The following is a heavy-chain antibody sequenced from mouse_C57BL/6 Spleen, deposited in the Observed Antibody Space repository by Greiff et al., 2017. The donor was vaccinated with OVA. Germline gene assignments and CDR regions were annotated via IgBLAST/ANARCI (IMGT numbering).Heavy chain of an antibody. Sequence: EVQVVESGAELVRPGASVKLSCTASGFNIKDDYMHWVKQRPEQGLEWIGWIDPENGDTEYASKFQGKATITADTSSNTAYLQLSSLTSEDTAVYYCTTGSNYAMDYWGQGTSVTVSS. CDR2: IDPENGDT. V-gene: IGHV14-4*01. D-gene: IGHD6-1*01. CDR3: TTGSNYAMDY. CDR1: GFNIKDDY. J-gene: IGHJ4*01.